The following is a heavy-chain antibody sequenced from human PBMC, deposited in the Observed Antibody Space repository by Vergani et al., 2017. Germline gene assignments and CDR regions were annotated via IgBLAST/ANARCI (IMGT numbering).Heavy chain of an antibody. CDR1: GGSLSSGGYY. Sequence: QVQLLESGPGLVKPSQTLSLTCTVSGGSLSSGGYYWSWIRQHPGKGLEWIGYIYYSGSTYYNPSLRSRVTIAIDTSKNQFPRKLSSVTAADTAVYYCARDRRIAHYGMDVWGQGTTVTVSS. CDR2: IYYSGST. D-gene: IGHD6-13*01. CDR3: ARDRRIAHYGMDV. J-gene: IGHJ6*02. V-gene: IGHV4-31*03.